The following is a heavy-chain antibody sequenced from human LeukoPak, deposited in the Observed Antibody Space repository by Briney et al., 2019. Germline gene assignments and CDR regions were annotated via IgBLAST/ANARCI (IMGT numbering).Heavy chain of an antibody. V-gene: IGHV3-66*01. CDR1: GFTVSSNY. J-gene: IGHJ4*02. CDR2: IYSGGST. CDR3: ARLFAAAGTLAY. Sequence: GGSLRLSCAASGFTVSSNYMNWVRQAPGKGLEWVSVIYSGGSTYYADSVKGRFTISRDNSKNTLWLQMNSLRAEATAVYYCARLFAAAGTLAYWGQGTLVTVSS. D-gene: IGHD6-13*01.